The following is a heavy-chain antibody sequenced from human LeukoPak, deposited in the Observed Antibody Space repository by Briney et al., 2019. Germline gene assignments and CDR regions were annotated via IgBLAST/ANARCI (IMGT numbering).Heavy chain of an antibody. Sequence: SVKVSCKASGFTLTNSAVQWVRQARGQRLEWIGWIVVGSGNTNYAQKFQERVTITRDMSTSTAYMELSSLRSEDTAVYYCARPQDSSGYYVYWGQGTLVTVSS. CDR2: IVVGSGNT. CDR1: GFTLTNSA. CDR3: ARPQDSSGYYVY. V-gene: IGHV1-58*01. J-gene: IGHJ4*02. D-gene: IGHD3-22*01.